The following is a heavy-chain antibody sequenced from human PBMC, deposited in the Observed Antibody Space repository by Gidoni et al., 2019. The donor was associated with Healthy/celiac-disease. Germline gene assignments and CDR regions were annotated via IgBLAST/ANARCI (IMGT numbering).Heavy chain of an antibody. V-gene: IGHV1-2*02. CDR2: INPNSGGT. Sequence: QVQLVQSGAEVKKPGASVKVSCKASGYTFTGYYMHWVRQAPGQGLEWMGWINPNSGGTNYAQKFQGRVTMTRDTSISTAYMELSRLRSDDTAVYYCALTAGAAAGMYGMDVWGQGTTVTVSS. CDR1: GYTFTGYY. D-gene: IGHD6-13*01. CDR3: ALTAGAAAGMYGMDV. J-gene: IGHJ6*02.